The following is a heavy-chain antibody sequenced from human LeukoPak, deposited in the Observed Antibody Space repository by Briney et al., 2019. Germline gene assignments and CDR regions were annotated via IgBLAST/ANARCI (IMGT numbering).Heavy chain of an antibody. J-gene: IGHJ3*02. D-gene: IGHD3-9*01. CDR3: ARVVFDWLLSGVDAFDI. CDR1: GYTFTGYY. Sequence: ASVKVSCKASGYTFTGYYMHWVRQAPGQGLEWMGWINPNSGGTNYAQKFQGRVTMTRDTSIGTAYMELSRLRSDDTAVYYCARVVFDWLLSGVDAFDIWGQGTMVTVSS. CDR2: INPNSGGT. V-gene: IGHV1-2*02.